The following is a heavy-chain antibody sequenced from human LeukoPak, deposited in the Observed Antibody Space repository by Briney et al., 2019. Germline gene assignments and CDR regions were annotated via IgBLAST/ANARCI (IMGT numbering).Heavy chain of an antibody. D-gene: IGHD6-19*01. Sequence: SETLSPTCTVSGGSISSHYWSWIRQPPGKGLEWIGYIYYSGSTHYNPSLKSRVTISVDTSKKQFSLRLSSVTAADTAVYYCARHAAVAGTAFDYWGQGTLVTVSS. V-gene: IGHV4-59*08. CDR3: ARHAAVAGTAFDY. J-gene: IGHJ4*02. CDR2: IYYSGST. CDR1: GGSISSHY.